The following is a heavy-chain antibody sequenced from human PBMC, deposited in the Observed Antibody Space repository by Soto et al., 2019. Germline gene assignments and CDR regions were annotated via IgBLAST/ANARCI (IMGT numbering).Heavy chain of an antibody. CDR3: ANQPYYDFWSYMDV. D-gene: IGHD3-3*01. CDR2: ISYDGSNK. J-gene: IGHJ6*03. Sequence: PGGSLRLSCAASGFTFSSYGMHWVRQAPGKGLEWVAVISYDGSNKYYADSVKGRFTISRDNSKNTLYLQMNSLRAEDTAVYYCANQPYYDFWSYMDVWGKGTTVTVSS. V-gene: IGHV3-30*18. CDR1: GFTFSSYG.